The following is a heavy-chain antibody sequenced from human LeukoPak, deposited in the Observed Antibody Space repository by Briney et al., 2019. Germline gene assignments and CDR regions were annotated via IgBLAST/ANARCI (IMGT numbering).Heavy chain of an antibody. D-gene: IGHD1-26*01. Sequence: SETLSLTCSVAGGSISGYYWMWIRQPPGKGLEWIGYLYYSGDTKYSPSLKSRVTISEDTSKNQASLKLRSVTAADTAVYYCARGVAGSGSTPNYWGQGTLVTVSS. V-gene: IGHV4-59*01. CDR2: LYYSGDT. CDR1: GGSISGYY. CDR3: ARGVAGSGSTPNY. J-gene: IGHJ4*02.